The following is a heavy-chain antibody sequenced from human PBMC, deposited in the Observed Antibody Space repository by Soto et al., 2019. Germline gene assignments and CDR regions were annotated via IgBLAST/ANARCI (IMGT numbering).Heavy chain of an antibody. CDR3: AREGRGRFLEWFDRYGMDV. CDR2: IYYSGNT. D-gene: IGHD3-3*01. V-gene: IGHV4-30-4*02. CDR1: GASISSGDHY. J-gene: IGHJ6*02. Sequence: PSETLSVMCTVSGASISSGDHYWSWIRQPPGKGLEWIGYIYYSGNTYYNPSLKSRVIISVDTSENQFSLKLNSVTAEDTAVYYCAREGRGRFLEWFDRYGMDVWGEATAVTVS.